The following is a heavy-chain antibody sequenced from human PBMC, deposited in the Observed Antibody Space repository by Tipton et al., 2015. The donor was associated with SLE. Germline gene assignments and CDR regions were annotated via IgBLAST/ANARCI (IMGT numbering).Heavy chain of an antibody. J-gene: IGHJ4*02. V-gene: IGHV1-18*01. CDR2: INPNSGGT. CDR3: ARGDGN. Sequence: QLVQSGPEVKKPGASVKVSCKASGYTFTSYGISWVRQAPGQGLEWMGWINPNSGGTNYAQKFQGRVTITADESTSTAYMELSSLRSEDTAVYYCARGDGNWGQGTLVTVSS. CDR1: GYTFTSYG. D-gene: IGHD1-26*01.